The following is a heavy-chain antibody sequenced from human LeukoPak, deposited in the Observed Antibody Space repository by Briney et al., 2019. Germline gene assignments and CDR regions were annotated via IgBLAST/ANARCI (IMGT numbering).Heavy chain of an antibody. CDR3: ARVTTIFGVVWLDAFDI. V-gene: IGHV4-30-4*08. Sequence: SQTLSLTCTVSGGSISSGDYYWSWLRPPPGKGLAWIGYIYYSGSTYYNPSLKSRVTISVDTSKNQFSLKLSSVTAADTAVYYCARVTTIFGVVWLDAFDIWGQGTMVTVSS. D-gene: IGHD3-3*01. J-gene: IGHJ3*02. CDR2: IYYSGST. CDR1: GGSISSGDYY.